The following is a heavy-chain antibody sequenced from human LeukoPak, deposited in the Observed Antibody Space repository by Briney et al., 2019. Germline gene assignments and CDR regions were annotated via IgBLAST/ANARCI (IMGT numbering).Heavy chain of an antibody. J-gene: IGHJ4*02. D-gene: IGHD1-1*01. V-gene: IGHV3-74*01. CDR3: ASEGTSGTTWGPDY. CDR2: IDSDGNST. Sequence: GGSLRLSCAASRFTFNTYWMHWVRQAPGKGLVWVSRIDSDGNSTAYADSVKGRFTISRDNAKNTLYLQMNSLRAEDTAVYYCASEGTSGTTWGPDYWGQGTLVTVSS. CDR1: RFTFNTYW.